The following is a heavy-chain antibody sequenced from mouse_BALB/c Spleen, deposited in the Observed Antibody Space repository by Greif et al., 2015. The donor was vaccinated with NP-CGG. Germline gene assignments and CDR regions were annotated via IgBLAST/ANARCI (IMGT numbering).Heavy chain of an antibody. V-gene: IGHV1-87*01. Sequence: QVQLQQSGAELARPGASVKLSCKASGYTFTSYWMQWVKQRPGQGLEWIGAIYPGDGDTRYTQKFKGKATLTADKSSSTAYMQLSSLASEDSAVYYCARSGFTTAFDYWGQGTTLTVSS. CDR3: ARSGFTTAFDY. CDR2: IYPGDGDT. CDR1: GYTFTSYW. D-gene: IGHD1-2*01. J-gene: IGHJ2*01.